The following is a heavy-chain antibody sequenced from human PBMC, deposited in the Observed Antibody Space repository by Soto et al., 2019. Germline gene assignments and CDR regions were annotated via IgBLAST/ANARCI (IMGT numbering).Heavy chain of an antibody. J-gene: IGHJ4*02. CDR1: GFTFSSYW. Sequence: GGSLRLSCAASGFTFSSYWMNWVRQAPGKGLEWVANIKQDGSEKYYVDSVKGRFTISRDNTKNSLYLQMNSLRAEDTAVYYCARPEYYYDSSGNFHWGQGTLVTVSS. CDR2: IKQDGSEK. V-gene: IGHV3-7*03. CDR3: ARPEYYYDSSGNFH. D-gene: IGHD3-22*01.